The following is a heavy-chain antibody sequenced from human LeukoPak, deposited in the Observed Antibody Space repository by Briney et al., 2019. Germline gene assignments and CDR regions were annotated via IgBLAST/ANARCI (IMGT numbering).Heavy chain of an antibody. CDR2: IYASVSP. J-gene: IGHJ4*02. D-gene: IGHD3-10*01. CDR3: ARTSARGAQFDY. Sequence: SETLSLTSTVAGGSISNYYWSWIRQPAGMGLEWIGRIYASVSPNYNPSLKSRVTMSVDTSNNQFSLNLGSVTAADTAVYYCARTSARGAQFDYWGQGTLVTVSS. V-gene: IGHV4-4*07. CDR1: GGSISNYY.